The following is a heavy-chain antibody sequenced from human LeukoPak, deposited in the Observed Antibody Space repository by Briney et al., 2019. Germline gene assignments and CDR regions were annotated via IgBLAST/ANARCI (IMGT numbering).Heavy chain of an antibody. CDR3: ANSLL. J-gene: IGHJ4*02. D-gene: IGHD2/OR15-2a*01. V-gene: IGHV3-7*01. Sequence: GSLRTLCAAPGFHFNCYSMPWVRPAPGKGLEWVANIKEDGSEKNYVDSVKGRFTISRDNAKNSVYLQMNSLRVEDTAVYYCANSLLGGQGTLVTVSS. CDR1: GFHFNCYS. CDR2: IKEDGSEK.